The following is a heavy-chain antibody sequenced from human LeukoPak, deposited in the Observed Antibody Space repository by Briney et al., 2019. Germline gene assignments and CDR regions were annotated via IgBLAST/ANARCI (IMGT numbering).Heavy chain of an antibody. D-gene: IGHD2-2*01. CDR3: ARGRSSYQLLSYYYYGMDV. CDR1: GVSFSGYY. J-gene: IGHJ6*04. V-gene: IGHV4-34*01. CDR2: INHSGSA. Sequence: SETLSLTCAVYGVSFSGYYWSWIRHPPGEGREWIGEINHSGSANYNPSLKSRVTISVDTSKNLFSLKLSSVTAADTAVYYCARGRSSYQLLSYYYYGMDVWGKGTTVTVSS.